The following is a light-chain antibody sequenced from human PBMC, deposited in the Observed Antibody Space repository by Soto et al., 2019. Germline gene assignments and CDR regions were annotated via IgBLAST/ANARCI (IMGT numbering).Light chain of an antibody. J-gene: IGKJ4*01. CDR2: GAS. CDR1: QSVSSGS. Sequence: EIVLTQSPGPLSLSPGARATLSCRASQSVSSGSLVWYKQRPGEAPRLLIYGASSRATGIPGRFSASGSGTDFTLTISRLESEDFAVYYCQQYGSSPLTFGGGTKVEMK. CDR3: QQYGSSPLT. V-gene: IGKV3-20*01.